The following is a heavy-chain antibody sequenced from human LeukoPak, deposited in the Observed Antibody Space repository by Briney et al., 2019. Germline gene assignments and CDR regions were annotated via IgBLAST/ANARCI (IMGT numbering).Heavy chain of an antibody. J-gene: IGHJ3*02. CDR1: GYTFTCCH. D-gene: IGHD4-17*01. CDR2: INANSGGT. Sequence: ASVKVSCKASGYTFTCCHMHWVRQAPGQGLEWMGWINANSGGTNYAQKFQGRVTLTRDSSISTAYMELSSLRSDDTALYYCGRDVDHHDTTGKGLVDILGQGTMVTVSS. V-gene: IGHV1-2*02. CDR3: GRDVDHHDTTGKGLVDI.